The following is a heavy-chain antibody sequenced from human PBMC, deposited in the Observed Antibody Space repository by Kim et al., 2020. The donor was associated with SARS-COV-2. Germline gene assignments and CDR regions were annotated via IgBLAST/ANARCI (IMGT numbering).Heavy chain of an antibody. Sequence: GGSLRLSCAPSGFSFSTYWMHWVRQAPGKGLVWVSRINPDGTSTSYADSVKGRFTISRDNAKNTLYLQMNSLRAEDTAVYYCAREVAAATWGDYWGQGTLVTVSS. CDR2: INPDGTST. CDR3: AREVAAATWGDY. CDR1: GFSFSTYW. D-gene: IGHD6-13*01. V-gene: IGHV3-74*01. J-gene: IGHJ4*02.